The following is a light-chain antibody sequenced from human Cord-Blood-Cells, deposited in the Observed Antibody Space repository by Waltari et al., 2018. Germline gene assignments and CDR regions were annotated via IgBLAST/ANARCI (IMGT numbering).Light chain of an antibody. V-gene: IGKV3-20*01. CDR1: QSVSSSY. Sequence: EIVLQQSPGTLSLSPGERATLSCRASQSVSSSYLAWYQQKPGHAPRLLIYGASSRATGIPDRFSGSVSGTDFTLTISRLEPEDFAVYYCQQYGSSPLTFGGGTKVEIK. J-gene: IGKJ4*01. CDR2: GAS. CDR3: QQYGSSPLT.